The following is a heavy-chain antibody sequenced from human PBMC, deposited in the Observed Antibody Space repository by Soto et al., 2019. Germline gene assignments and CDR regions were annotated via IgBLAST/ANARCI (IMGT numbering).Heavy chain of an antibody. V-gene: IGHV4-31*03. CDR2: IFYSGST. J-gene: IGHJ4*02. D-gene: IGHD3-9*01. Sequence: SETLSLTCTASGGSISSGDYYWSWMRHHPEKGLEWIGYIFYSGSTYYNPSLKSRVTISVDTSSNQFSLKLTSVTAADTAVYYCARGPDSSTGYYGPFEYWGQGTLVTVSS. CDR3: ARGPDSSTGYYGPFEY. CDR1: GGSISSGDYY.